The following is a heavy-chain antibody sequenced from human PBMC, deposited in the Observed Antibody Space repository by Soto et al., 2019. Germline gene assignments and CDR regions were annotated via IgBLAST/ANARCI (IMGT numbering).Heavy chain of an antibody. J-gene: IGHJ5*02. D-gene: IGHD2-2*01. Sequence: QVQLVQSGAEVKKPGSSVKVSCKASGGTFSSYTISWVRQAPGQGLEWMGRIIPILGIANYAQKFQGRVTINADKSTSTAYLELSSLRSEDTAVYYCASHYCSSTSCRDWFDPWGQGTLVTVSS. CDR1: GGTFSSYT. V-gene: IGHV1-69*02. CDR3: ASHYCSSTSCRDWFDP. CDR2: IIPILGIA.